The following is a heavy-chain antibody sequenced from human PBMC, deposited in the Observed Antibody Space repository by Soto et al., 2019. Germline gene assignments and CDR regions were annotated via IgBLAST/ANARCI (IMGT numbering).Heavy chain of an antibody. CDR2: ISYDGSNT. CDR3: VGGQYYFDS. D-gene: IGHD3-10*01. V-gene: IGHV3-30*03. Sequence: QVQLVESGGGVVQPGRSLRLSCAASGFPFTTYGMHWVREGPGKGLEWVAVISYDGSNTYYADSVKGQFTISRDNSKNTLYLQMNSLRPEDTALYYCVGGQYYFDSRGQGTLVTVSS. J-gene: IGHJ4*02. CDR1: GFPFTTYG.